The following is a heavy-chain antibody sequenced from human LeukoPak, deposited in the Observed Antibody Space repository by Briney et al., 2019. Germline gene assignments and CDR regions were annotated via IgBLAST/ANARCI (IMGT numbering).Heavy chain of an antibody. V-gene: IGHV4-59*01. D-gene: IGHD3-22*01. Sequence: SETLSLICTVSGGSISSYYWSWIRQPPGKGLEWIGYIYYSGSTNYNPSLKSRVTISVDTSKNQFSLKLSSVTAADTAVYYCARTPKYYYDSSGYGDYFDYWGQGTLVTVSS. CDR1: GGSISSYY. CDR3: ARTPKYYYDSSGYGDYFDY. J-gene: IGHJ4*02. CDR2: IYYSGST.